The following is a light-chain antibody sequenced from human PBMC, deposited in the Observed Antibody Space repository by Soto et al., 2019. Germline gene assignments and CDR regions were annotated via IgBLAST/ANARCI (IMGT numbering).Light chain of an antibody. Sequence: ETVLTQSPGTLSLSPGDRATLSCRASQSVSSDYLAWYQQKPGQAPRLLISGASKRATGIPARFSGSGSGTDFTLTISRLEPEDFAVYYCQQRSALPVTFGQGTKLEIK. J-gene: IGKJ2*01. CDR3: QQRSALPVT. V-gene: IGKV3D-20*02. CDR2: GAS. CDR1: QSVSSDY.